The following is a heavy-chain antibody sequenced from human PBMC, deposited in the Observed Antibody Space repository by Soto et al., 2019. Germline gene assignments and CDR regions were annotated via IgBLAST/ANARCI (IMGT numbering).Heavy chain of an antibody. D-gene: IGHD3-3*01. CDR1: GFTFSSFG. Sequence: LRLSCAASGFTFSSFGMHWVRQAPGKGLEWVAGIWYDGSNKYYADSVKGRFTISRHNSKKMLYLQMNSLRAEDTAVYYCATLSLWTGYSHFDYWGQGTLVTVSS. CDR3: ATLSLWTGYSHFDY. CDR2: IWYDGSNK. J-gene: IGHJ4*02. V-gene: IGHV3-33*08.